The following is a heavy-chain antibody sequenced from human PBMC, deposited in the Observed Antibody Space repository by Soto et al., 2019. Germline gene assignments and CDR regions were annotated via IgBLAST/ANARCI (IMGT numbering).Heavy chain of an antibody. D-gene: IGHD6-19*01. CDR1: RFSLSTSGVG. J-gene: IGHJ4*02. CDR3: AHLRGGLSSGWYNFDY. V-gene: IGHV2-5*02. CDR2: IYWDDDK. Sequence: QITLKESGPTLVKPTQTLTLTCSFSRFSLSTSGVGVGWIRQPPGKALEWLALIYWDDDKRYSPSLKSRLTITXXTXKXXVVLTMTNMDPVDTATYYCAHLRGGLSSGWYNFDYWGQGTLVTVSS.